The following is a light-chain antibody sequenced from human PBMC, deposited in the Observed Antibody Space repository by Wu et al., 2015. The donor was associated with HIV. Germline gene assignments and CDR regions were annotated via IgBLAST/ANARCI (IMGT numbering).Light chain of an antibody. CDR1: QSISSW. V-gene: IGKV1-5*03. Sequence: DIQMTQSPSTLSASVEDRVTITCRASQSISSWLAWYQQKPGKAPKLLIYKASSLESGVPSRFSGSGSGTEFTLTISSLQPDDFATYYCQQYNSYSRTFGRGTKVEIK. CDR3: QQYNSYSRT. CDR2: KAS. J-gene: IGKJ1*01.